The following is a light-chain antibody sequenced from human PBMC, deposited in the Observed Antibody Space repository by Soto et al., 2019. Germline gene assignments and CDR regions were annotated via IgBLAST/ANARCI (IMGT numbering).Light chain of an antibody. J-gene: IGKJ1*01. Sequence: EIRITQSPGILSVSPGESATLSCRASQSVSSHVVWYQQKPGQAPRLLMSDSPTGAAGIPARFSGSGSGTEFSLTISSVQSDDSAIYYCQQFGDWPSFGLGTKVDIK. CDR1: QSVSSH. V-gene: IGKV3-15*01. CDR3: QQFGDWPS. CDR2: DSP.